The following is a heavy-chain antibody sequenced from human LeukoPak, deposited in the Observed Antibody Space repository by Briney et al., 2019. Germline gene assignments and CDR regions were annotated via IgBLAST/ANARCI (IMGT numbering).Heavy chain of an antibody. J-gene: IGHJ4*02. Sequence: PGGSLRLSCAASGFTVSSNYMSWVRQAPGKGLEWVSSISSSSSAIYYAASVKGRFTISRDNAKNSLYLQMNSLRDEDTAVYYCARGALRYSDYWGQGTLVTVSS. D-gene: IGHD3-9*01. CDR2: ISSSSSAI. V-gene: IGHV3-48*02. CDR3: ARGALRYSDY. CDR1: GFTVSSNY.